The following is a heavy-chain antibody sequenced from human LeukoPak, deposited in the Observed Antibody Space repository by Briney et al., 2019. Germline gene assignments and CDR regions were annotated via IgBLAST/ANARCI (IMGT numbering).Heavy chain of an antibody. Sequence: GRSLRLSCAASGFTFSTYAIHWVRQAPGKGPEWVAVVWYDGSNKNYADSVKGRFTISRDNSENTLYLQMDSLRVEDTAVYYCARDDGEDTSGMDVWGHGTTVTVSS. J-gene: IGHJ6*02. D-gene: IGHD4-17*01. CDR3: ARDDGEDTSGMDV. CDR1: GFTFSTYA. V-gene: IGHV3-33*01. CDR2: VWYDGSNK.